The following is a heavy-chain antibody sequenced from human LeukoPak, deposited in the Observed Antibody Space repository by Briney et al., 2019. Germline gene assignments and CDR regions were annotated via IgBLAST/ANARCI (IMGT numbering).Heavy chain of an antibody. CDR1: GGTFSSYA. D-gene: IGHD2-15*01. CDR3: AIQGSVTCSGGSCPLEYYYGMDV. CDR2: IIPILGTA. V-gene: IGHV1-69*01. J-gene: IGHJ6*04. Sequence: SVKVSCKASGGTFSSYAISWVRQAPGQGLEWMGGIIPILGTANYAQKFQGRVTITADESTSTAYMELSSLRSEDTAVYYCAIQGSVTCSGGSCPLEYYYGMDVWGKGTTVTVSS.